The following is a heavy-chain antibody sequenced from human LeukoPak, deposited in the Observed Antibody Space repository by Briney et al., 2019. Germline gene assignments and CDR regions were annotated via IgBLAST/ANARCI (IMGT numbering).Heavy chain of an antibody. CDR1: GFTFSDYW. J-gene: IGHJ4*02. V-gene: IGHV3-74*01. Sequence: PGGSLRLSCAASGFTFSDYWMHWVRQAPGKGLEWVSRIIGDGSTTIYADSVKGRFTISRDNSKNTVSLQMNSLRVEDTAVYYCARLGSSWSFDYWGPGTLVTVSS. D-gene: IGHD6-13*01. CDR3: ARLGSSWSFDY. CDR2: IIGDGSTT.